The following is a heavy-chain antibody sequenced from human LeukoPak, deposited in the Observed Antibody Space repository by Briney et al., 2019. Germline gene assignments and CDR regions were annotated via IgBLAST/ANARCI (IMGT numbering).Heavy chain of an antibody. CDR3: ARAALREDSSGGGAFDI. V-gene: IGHV4-59*01. CDR1: GGSISSYY. CDR2: IYYSGST. Sequence: SETLSLTCTVSGGSISSYYWSWIRQPPGKGLEWIGYIYYSGSTNYTPSLKSRVTISVDTSKNQFSLKLSSVTAADTAVYYCARAALREDSSGGGAFDIWGQGTMVTVSS. J-gene: IGHJ3*02. D-gene: IGHD6-19*01.